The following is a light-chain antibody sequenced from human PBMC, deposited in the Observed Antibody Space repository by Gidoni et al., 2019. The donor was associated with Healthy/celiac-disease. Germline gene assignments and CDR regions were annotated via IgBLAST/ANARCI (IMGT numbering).Light chain of an antibody. CDR1: QSVSSSY. CDR2: GAS. Sequence: LSCRASQSVSSSYLAWYQQKPGQAPRLLIYGASSRATGIPDRFSGSGSGTDITLTISRLEPEDFAVYYCQQYGSSPLTFGGGTKVEIK. V-gene: IGKV3-20*01. CDR3: QQYGSSPLT. J-gene: IGKJ4*01.